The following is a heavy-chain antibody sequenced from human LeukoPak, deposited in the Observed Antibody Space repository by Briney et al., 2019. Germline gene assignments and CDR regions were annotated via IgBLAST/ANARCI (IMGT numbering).Heavy chain of an antibody. CDR2: IRYDGSNK. J-gene: IGHJ6*03. V-gene: IGHV3-30*02. Sequence: PGGSLRLSCAASGFTFSSYEMNWVRQAPGKGLEWVAFIRYDGSNKYYADSVKGRFTISRDNSKNTLYLQMNSLRAEDTAVYYCASEFVNIVVVPAATYYYYYMDVWGKGTTVTISS. CDR1: GFTFSSYE. CDR3: ASEFVNIVVVPAATYYYYYMDV. D-gene: IGHD2-2*01.